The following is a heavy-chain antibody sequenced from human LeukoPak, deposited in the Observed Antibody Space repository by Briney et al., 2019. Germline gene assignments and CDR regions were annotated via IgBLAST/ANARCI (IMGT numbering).Heavy chain of an antibody. D-gene: IGHD3-22*01. CDR3: ARDYFGSAYYYDSSGYPPGY. V-gene: IGHV3-23*01. Sequence: GGSLRLSCAVSGFSFSTYAVSWVRQAPGKGLEWVSAISGDGGVTSYTDSVKGRFTISKDTSKNTLFLQMNSLRAEDTAVYYCARDYFGSAYYYDSSGYPPGYWGQGTLVTVSS. CDR2: ISGDGGVT. CDR1: GFSFSTYA. J-gene: IGHJ4*02.